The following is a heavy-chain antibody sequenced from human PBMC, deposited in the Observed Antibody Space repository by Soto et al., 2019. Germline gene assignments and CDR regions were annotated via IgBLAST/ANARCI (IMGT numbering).Heavy chain of an antibody. CDR3: ARESEDLTSNFDY. Sequence: GGSLRLSCAASGFTFTRYSMNWVRQAPGKGLEWVSSISSTTNYIYYGDSMKGRFTISRDNAKNSLYLEMNSLRAGDTAVYYCARESEDLTSNFDYWGQGTLVTVSS. CDR1: GFTFTRYS. V-gene: IGHV3-21*06. CDR2: ISSTTNYI. J-gene: IGHJ4*02.